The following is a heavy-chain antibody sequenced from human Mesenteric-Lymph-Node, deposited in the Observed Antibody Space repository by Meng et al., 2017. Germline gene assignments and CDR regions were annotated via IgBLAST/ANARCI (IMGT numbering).Heavy chain of an antibody. Sequence: SVKVSCKASGGPVSGYALSWLRQAPGQGLEWMGRIIPILGIANYAQKFQGRVTITADKSTSTAYMELSSLRSEDTAVYYCATVGPKLATAYYYYGMDVWGQGTTVTVSS. V-gene: IGHV1-69*04. CDR2: IIPILGIA. CDR1: GGPVSGYA. CDR3: ATVGPKLATAYYYYGMDV. D-gene: IGHD2-21*02. J-gene: IGHJ6*02.